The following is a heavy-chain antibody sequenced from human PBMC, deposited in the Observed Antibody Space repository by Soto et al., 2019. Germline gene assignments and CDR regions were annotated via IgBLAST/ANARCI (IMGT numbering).Heavy chain of an antibody. V-gene: IGHV1-69*05. J-gene: IGHJ4*02. D-gene: IGHD1-20*01. CDR1: GGTFSSYA. CDR2: IIPICGTE. CDR3: ARTGEITGTPYYFDY. Sequence: QVQLVQSVAEVKKPGSSVQVSCKASGGTFSSYAISWVRQAPGQGLEWMGGIIPICGTENYAQKFKGRVTITQDESTSTAYMELSSLRSEDTAVYYCARTGEITGTPYYFDYWGQGTLVTVAS.